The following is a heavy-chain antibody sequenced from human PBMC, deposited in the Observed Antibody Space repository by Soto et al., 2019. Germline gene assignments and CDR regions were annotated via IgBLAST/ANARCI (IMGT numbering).Heavy chain of an antibody. CDR2: ISGGGGST. J-gene: IGHJ4*02. Sequence: EVQLLESGGGLVQPGGSLRLSCAASGFTFSSYAMSWVRQAPGKGLEWVSAISGGGGSTYYADSVKGRFTISRDNSKNTLYLQMNSLRAEDTAVYYCAKGGYCSGGRCYEDDYYFDYWGQGTLVTVSS. CDR1: GFTFSSYA. D-gene: IGHD2-15*01. CDR3: AKGGYCSGGRCYEDDYYFDY. V-gene: IGHV3-23*01.